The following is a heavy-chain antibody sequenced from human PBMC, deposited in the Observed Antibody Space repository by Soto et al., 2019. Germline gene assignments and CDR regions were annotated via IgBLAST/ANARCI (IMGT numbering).Heavy chain of an antibody. CDR2: VYYSGST. V-gene: IGHV4-59*01. D-gene: IGHD3-10*01. J-gene: IGHJ6*02. Sequence: SETLSLTCTVSGGSINNYYWTWIRQPPGKGLDWIGYVYYSGSTNYNPSLKSRLTISVDTSKNQFSLKLSSVTTADTAVYYCARFFRGVDVWGQGTSVTVSS. CDR1: GGSINNYY. CDR3: ARFFRGVDV.